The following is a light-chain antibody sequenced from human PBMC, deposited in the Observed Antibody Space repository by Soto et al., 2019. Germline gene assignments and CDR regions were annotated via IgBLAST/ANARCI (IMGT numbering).Light chain of an antibody. CDR2: DAS. CDR3: QHRSRWPLT. Sequence: EIVLTQSPGTLSLSPGERATLSCRASQSVTTYLAWYQQKPGQPPRLLIYDASNRATGIPARFSGSGSGTVISLTISSLAPEDFAIYDCQHRSRWPLTCGGGTKVEIK. J-gene: IGKJ4*01. V-gene: IGKV3-11*01. CDR1: QSVTTY.